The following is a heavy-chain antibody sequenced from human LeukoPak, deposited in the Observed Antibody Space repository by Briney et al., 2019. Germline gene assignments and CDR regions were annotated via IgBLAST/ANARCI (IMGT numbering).Heavy chain of an antibody. J-gene: IGHJ4*02. CDR3: ARGGRGASMNV. Sequence: KTSETLSLTCAVYGGSFSGYYGSWIRQPPGKGREWIREINHSGSTNYNPSLKSRVTISVDTSKNQFFLKLSSVTAADTAADYCARGGRGASMNVWGQGTLVTVSS. CDR1: GGSFSGYY. V-gene: IGHV4-34*01. CDR2: INHSGST. D-gene: IGHD2/OR15-2a*01.